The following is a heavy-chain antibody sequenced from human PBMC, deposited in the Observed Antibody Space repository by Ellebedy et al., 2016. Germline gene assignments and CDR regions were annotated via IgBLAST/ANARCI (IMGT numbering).Heavy chain of an antibody. CDR2: IHHSGST. CDR3: ARVRSRAANDY. Sequence: SETLSLXXTVSAYSVNGDYFWGWIRQPPGKGLEWIGTIHHSGSTYYSPSFKSRVTISIDTSKNQFSLNLSSVTAADTAVYYCARVRSRAANDYWGQGVLVTVSS. D-gene: IGHD2-15*01. J-gene: IGHJ4*02. V-gene: IGHV4-38-2*02. CDR1: AYSVNGDYF.